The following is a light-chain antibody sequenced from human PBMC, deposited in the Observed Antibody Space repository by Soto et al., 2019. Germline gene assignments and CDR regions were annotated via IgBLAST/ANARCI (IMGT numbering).Light chain of an antibody. CDR2: DGN. J-gene: IGLJ1*01. V-gene: IGLV2-23*03. CDR3: CSYAGTTTFYV. CDR1: SSDIGSYIL. Sequence: QSALTQPASVSGSPGQSITISCTGTSSDIGSYILVSWYQQHPGKGPKLLIYDGNERPSGVSNRFSGSKSGNTASLTISGLQAEDEADYYCCSYAGTTTFYVFGTGTKLTVL.